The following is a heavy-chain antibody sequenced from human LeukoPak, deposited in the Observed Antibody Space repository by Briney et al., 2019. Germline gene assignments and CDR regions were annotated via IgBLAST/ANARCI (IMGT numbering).Heavy chain of an antibody. Sequence: SETVSLTCTVSGGSISSYYWSWIRQPPAKGLEWIGYIYYSGSTNYNPSLKSRVTISVDTSKHQFSLKLSSVTAADTAVYYCARLGYDILTGYYKGAFDIWGQGTMVTVSS. CDR2: IYYSGST. V-gene: IGHV4-59*01. CDR3: ARLGYDILTGYYKGAFDI. D-gene: IGHD3-9*01. J-gene: IGHJ3*02. CDR1: GGSISSYY.